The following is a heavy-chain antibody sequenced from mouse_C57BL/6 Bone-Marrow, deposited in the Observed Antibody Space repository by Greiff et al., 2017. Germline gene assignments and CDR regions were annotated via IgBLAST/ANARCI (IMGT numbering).Heavy chain of an antibody. D-gene: IGHD1-1*01. J-gene: IGHJ2*01. V-gene: IGHV14-4*01. CDR1: GFNIKDDY. CDR2: IDPENGDT. CDR3: TTYYYASYYFDY. Sequence: EVQLQESGAELVRPGASVKLSCTASGFNIKDDYMHWVKQRPEQGLEWIGWIDPENGDTEYASKFQGKATITADTSSNTAYLQLSSLTSEDTAVYYYTTYYYASYYFDYWGQGTTLTVSS.